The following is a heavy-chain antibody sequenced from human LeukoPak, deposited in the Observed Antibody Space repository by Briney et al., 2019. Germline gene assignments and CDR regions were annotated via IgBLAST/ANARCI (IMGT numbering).Heavy chain of an antibody. V-gene: IGHV1-2*02. Sequence: ASVKVSCKASGYTFTGYYMHWVRQAPGQGLEWMGWINPNSGGTNYAQKFQGRVTMTRDTSISTAYMELSRLRSEDTAVYYCATGVLITMVRGVFDYWGQGTLVTVSS. CDR1: GYTFTGYY. D-gene: IGHD3-10*01. J-gene: IGHJ4*02. CDR3: ATGVLITMVRGVFDY. CDR2: INPNSGGT.